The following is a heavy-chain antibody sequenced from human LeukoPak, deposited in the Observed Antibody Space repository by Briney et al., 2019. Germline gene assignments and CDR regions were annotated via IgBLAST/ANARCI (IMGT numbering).Heavy chain of an antibody. J-gene: IGHJ6*03. Sequence: PGGSLSLSCVASEFTISNYEMNWVRQATGKGLEWVSYFSSSGSTIYYADSVKGRFTISRDNAKNSLYLQMNSLRAEDTAVYYCARGIYYYYYMDVWGKGTTVTVSS. V-gene: IGHV3-48*03. CDR3: ARGIYYYYYMDV. D-gene: IGHD3-10*01. CDR1: EFTISNYE. CDR2: FSSSGSTI.